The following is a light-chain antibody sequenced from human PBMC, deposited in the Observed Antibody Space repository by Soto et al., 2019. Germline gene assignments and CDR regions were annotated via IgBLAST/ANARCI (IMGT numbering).Light chain of an antibody. Sequence: QSALTQPASVSGSPGQSITISCTGTSSDVGSYNLVSWYQQHPGKAPKLMIYDVSDRPSGVSNRFSGSKSGNTASLTISGLQAEDEADYYCSSYTISSTVVFGGGTKLTVL. CDR1: SSDVGSYNL. J-gene: IGLJ2*01. CDR3: SSYTISSTVV. CDR2: DVS. V-gene: IGLV2-14*02.